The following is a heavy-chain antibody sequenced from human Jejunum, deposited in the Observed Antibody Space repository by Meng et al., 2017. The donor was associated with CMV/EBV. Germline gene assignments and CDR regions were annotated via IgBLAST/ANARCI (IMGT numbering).Heavy chain of an antibody. V-gene: IGHV3-30*02. CDR2: IRYDLATK. CDR1: GFSLSSFG. CDR3: AKQGDPSAYFFDF. Sequence: SGFSLSSFGMHWVRQEPGKGLEWVAYIRYDLATKYYVDSVKGRFTISRDNSRNSVSLQMNSLRDDDTAIYYCAKQGDPSAYFFDFWGEGTMVTVSS. D-gene: IGHD3-10*01. J-gene: IGHJ4*02.